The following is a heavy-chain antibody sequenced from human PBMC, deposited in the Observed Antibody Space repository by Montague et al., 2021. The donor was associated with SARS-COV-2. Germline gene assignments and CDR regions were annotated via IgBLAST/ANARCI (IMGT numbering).Heavy chain of an antibody. D-gene: IGHD3-3*01. CDR2: IYWDGDQ. CDR3: ARRYDFYRAEAFDV. J-gene: IGHJ3*01. Sequence: PALVKPTQTLTLTCVFSGFSLNTDGVGVAWIRRPPGKALEWLALIYWDGDQRYFPSLKTRVTITKDTSRNRVVLTMTNLDPVDTATYYCARRYDFYRAEAFDVWGQGTMVTVSS. CDR1: GFSLNTDGVG. V-gene: IGHV2-5*02.